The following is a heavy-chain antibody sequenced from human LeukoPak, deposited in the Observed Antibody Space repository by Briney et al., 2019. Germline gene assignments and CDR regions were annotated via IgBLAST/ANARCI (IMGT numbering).Heavy chain of an antibody. J-gene: IGHJ4*02. CDR3: ARDLGVATIAFDY. V-gene: IGHV3-53*01. CDR1: GFTVSSNY. D-gene: IGHD5-12*01. Sequence: GGSLRLSCAASGFTVSSNYMSWVRQAPGKGLEWVSVIYSGGSTYYADSVKGRFTISRDNSKNTLYLQMNSLRAEDTAVYYCARDLGVATIAFDYWGQGTLVTVSS. CDR2: IYSGGST.